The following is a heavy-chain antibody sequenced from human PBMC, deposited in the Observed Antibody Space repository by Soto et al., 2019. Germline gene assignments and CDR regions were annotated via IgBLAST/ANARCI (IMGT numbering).Heavy chain of an antibody. CDR1: GYTYTRYA. D-gene: IGHD1-20*01. V-gene: IGHV1-3*01. J-gene: IGHJ4*02. Sequence: ASVKVYRKASGYTYTRYAMHRVIKANDKRLEWMGWINAGNGNTKYSQEFQGRVTITRDTSASTAYMELSRLRSEVTAVYYCARGIKIPTPLEFWGKGTLVPVSS. CDR3: ARGIKIPTPLEF. CDR2: INAGNGNT.